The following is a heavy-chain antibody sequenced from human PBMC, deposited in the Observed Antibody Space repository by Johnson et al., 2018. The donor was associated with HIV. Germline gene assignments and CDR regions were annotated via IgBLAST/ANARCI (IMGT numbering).Heavy chain of an antibody. J-gene: IGHJ3*02. V-gene: IGHV3-30-3*01. CDR1: GFIFSSYA. D-gene: IGHD5-24*01. Sequence: QEKLVESGGGVVQPGRSLRLSCAASGFIFSSYAIHWVHQAPGKGLEWVAVISYDGSNKYYADSVKGRFTISRDNSKNTLYLQMNSLRAEDTAVYYCARDQVVEMATIIGDDAFDIWGQGTVVTVSS. CDR2: ISYDGSNK. CDR3: ARDQVVEMATIIGDDAFDI.